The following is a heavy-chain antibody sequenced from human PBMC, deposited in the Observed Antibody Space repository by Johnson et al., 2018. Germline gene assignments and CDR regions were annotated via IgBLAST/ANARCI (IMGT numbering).Heavy chain of an antibody. CDR1: GDSISSNY. D-gene: IGHD3-3*01. J-gene: IGHJ3*02. V-gene: IGHV4-59*01. CDR2: IHYSGST. Sequence: VQLQESGPGLVKPSETLSLTCTVSGDSISSNYWTWIRQPPGKGLEWIGHIHYSGSTSYNPSLKSRATISVDTSKNQFSLKLSSVTAADTAVYYCARDGGNYDFWIGYYENAFDMWGQGTMVTVSS. CDR3: ARDGGNYDFWIGYYENAFDM.